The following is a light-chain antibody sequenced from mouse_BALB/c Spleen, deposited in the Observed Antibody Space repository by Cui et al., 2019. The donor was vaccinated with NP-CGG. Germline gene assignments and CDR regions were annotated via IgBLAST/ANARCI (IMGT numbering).Light chain of an antibody. J-gene: IGLJ1*01. CDR3: ALWYSNHWV. CDR1: TGAVTTSNY. Sequence: HAFVTQKSALTTSPGETVTLTCRSSTGAVTTSNYANWVQKKPDHLFTGLIGGTNNRAPGVPARFSGSLIGDKAALTITGAQTEDEAIYFCALWYSNHWVFGGGTKLTVL. V-gene: IGLV1*01. CDR2: GTN.